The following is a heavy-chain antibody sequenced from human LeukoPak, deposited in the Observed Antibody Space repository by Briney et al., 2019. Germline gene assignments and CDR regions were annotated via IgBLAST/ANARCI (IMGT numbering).Heavy chain of an antibody. CDR3: AKDLTTVPHYWFDY. CDR2: ISGSGGST. D-gene: IGHD4-11*01. J-gene: IGHJ4*02. CDR1: GFTFSSYS. V-gene: IGHV3-23*01. Sequence: PGGSLRLSCAASGFTFSSYSMNWVRQAPGKGLEWVSAISGSGGSTYYADSVKGRFTISRDNSKNTLYLQMNSLRAEDTAVYYCAKDLTTVPHYWFDYWGQGALVTVSS.